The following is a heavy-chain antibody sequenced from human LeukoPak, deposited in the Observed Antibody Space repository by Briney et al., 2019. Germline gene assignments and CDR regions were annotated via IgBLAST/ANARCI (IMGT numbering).Heavy chain of an antibody. CDR2: TSGSSSKI. D-gene: IGHD4-17*01. J-gene: IGHJ4*02. Sequence: GGRLRLSCAASGFTFSSYTMNWVRQPPGKGLEWVSSTSGSSSKIYYADPVKGRFTISRDNAKDSLYLQMNSLRADDTAVYYCARDAYGDYGFDYWGQGILVTVSS. CDR1: GFTFSSYT. CDR3: ARDAYGDYGFDY. V-gene: IGHV3-21*01.